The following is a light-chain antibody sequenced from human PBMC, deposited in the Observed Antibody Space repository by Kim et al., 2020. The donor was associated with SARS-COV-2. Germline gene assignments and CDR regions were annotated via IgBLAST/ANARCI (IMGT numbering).Light chain of an antibody. CDR2: GAS. J-gene: IGKJ1*01. CDR1: QDIANS. CDR3: QKYNSAPWT. Sequence: GSVGDRVPITCRASQDIANSLAWYQQKPGTVPKVLIYGASTLQSGVPSRFSGSGSGTEFTLTIGSLQTEDVATYYCQKYNSAPWTFGPGTKVDIK. V-gene: IGKV1-27*01.